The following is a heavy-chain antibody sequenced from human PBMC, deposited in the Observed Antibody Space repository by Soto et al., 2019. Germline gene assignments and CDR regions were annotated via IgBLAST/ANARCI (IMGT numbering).Heavy chain of an antibody. V-gene: IGHV3-23*01. CDR1: GVSFNSYA. Sequence: EVKLLESGGGLVQPGGSLRLSCEVSGVSFNSYAMGWVRQAQGKRLEWVASFSASAGTTYYADSVKGRFTVSRDNSKNTVVLQMNSLRVEDTAVYFCAKDRSYYYGSGSFEGVFESWGQGTLVTVSS. CDR3: AKDRSYYYGSGSFEGVFES. J-gene: IGHJ4*02. CDR2: FSASAGTT. D-gene: IGHD3-10*01.